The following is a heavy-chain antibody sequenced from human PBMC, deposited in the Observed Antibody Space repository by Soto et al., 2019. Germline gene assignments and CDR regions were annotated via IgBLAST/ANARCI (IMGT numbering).Heavy chain of an antibody. V-gene: IGHV3-64D*06. CDR1: GFTFSNFA. CDR2: ITSNGDNT. D-gene: IGHD2-2*01. CDR3: VKGNQLLRYYFEY. J-gene: IGHJ4*02. Sequence: GGSLRLSCSASGFTFSNFAMHWVRQAPGKGLEYVSGITSNGDNTYHADSVQGRFAISRDNSKSTLYLQMTSLRVEDTAVYYCVKGNQLLRYYFEYWGRGALVTVSS.